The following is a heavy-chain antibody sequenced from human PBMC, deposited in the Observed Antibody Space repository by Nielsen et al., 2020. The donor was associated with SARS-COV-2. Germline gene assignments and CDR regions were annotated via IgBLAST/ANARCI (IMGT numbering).Heavy chain of an antibody. CDR1: GYTFTSYY. D-gene: IGHD6-19*01. V-gene: IGHV1-46*01. Sequence: ASVKVSCKASGYTFTSYYMHWVRQAPGQGLEWMGIINPSGGSTSYAQKFQGRVTMTRDTSTSTVYMELSNLRSEDTAVYYCARDIRPLKAVAGLGKAPGDWFDPWGQGTLVTVSS. CDR3: ARDIRPLKAVAGLGKAPGDWFDP. CDR2: INPSGGST. J-gene: IGHJ5*02.